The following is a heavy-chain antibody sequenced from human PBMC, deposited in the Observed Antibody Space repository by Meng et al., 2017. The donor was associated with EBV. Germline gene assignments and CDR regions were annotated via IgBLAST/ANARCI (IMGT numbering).Heavy chain of an antibody. CDR3: ARGVNLGSWFDY. CDR1: GGSFSGYY. V-gene: IGHV4-34*01. CDR2: INHSGST. D-gene: IGHD6-13*01. J-gene: IGHJ4*02. Sequence: QVRIQPGGGGLLKPSGHRSLPCAVYGGSFSGYYRSWIRQPPGKGLEWIGEINHSGSTNYNPSLKSRVTISVDTSKNQFSLKLSSVTAADTAVYYCARGVNLGSWFDYWGQGTLVTVSS.